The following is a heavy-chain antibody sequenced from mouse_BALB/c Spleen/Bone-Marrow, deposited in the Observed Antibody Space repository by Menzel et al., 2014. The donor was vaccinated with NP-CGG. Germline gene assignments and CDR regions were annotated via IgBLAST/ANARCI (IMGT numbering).Heavy chain of an antibody. J-gene: IGHJ3*01. CDR3: ARVYYGYFFAY. CDR1: GYTFTSYW. CDR2: INPSTGYT. V-gene: IGHV1-7*01. Sequence: QVQLKQSGAELAKPGASVKMSCKASGYTFTSYWMHWVKQRPGQGLEWIGYINPSTGYTDYNQKFKDKAILTADKSSSTAYMQLSSLTSEDSAVYYCARVYYGYFFAYWGQGTLVTVSA. D-gene: IGHD1-2*01.